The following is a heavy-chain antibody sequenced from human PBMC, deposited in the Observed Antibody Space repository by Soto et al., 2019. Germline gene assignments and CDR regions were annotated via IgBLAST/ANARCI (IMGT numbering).Heavy chain of an antibody. CDR3: AKEGAFTKWYFDH. D-gene: IGHD1-26*01. Sequence: QVQLVESGGGVVQPGRSLRLSCGASGFTFSSDGMHWVRQAPGKGLEWVTVIGSDGRAQFYADSVRGRFTISRDNSKNTVCLEMNSLTAEDTAVYYCAKEGAFTKWYFDHWGRGTLVSVSS. CDR1: GFTFSSDG. CDR2: IGSDGRAQ. V-gene: IGHV3-30*18. J-gene: IGHJ2*01.